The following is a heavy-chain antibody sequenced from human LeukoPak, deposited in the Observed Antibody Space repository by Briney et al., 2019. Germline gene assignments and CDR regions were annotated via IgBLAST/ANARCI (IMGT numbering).Heavy chain of an antibody. Sequence: GGSLRLSCAASGFTFSSYAMSWVRQAPGKGLEWVSAISGSGGSTYYADSVKGRFTISRDNSKNTLYLQMNSLGAEDTAVYYCARAGPHYYYHMDVWGKGTTVTVSS. CDR1: GFTFSSYA. J-gene: IGHJ6*03. CDR2: ISGSGGST. V-gene: IGHV3-23*01. CDR3: ARAGPHYYYHMDV.